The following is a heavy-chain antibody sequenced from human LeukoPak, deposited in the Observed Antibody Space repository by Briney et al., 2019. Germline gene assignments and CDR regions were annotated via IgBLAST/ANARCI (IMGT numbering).Heavy chain of an antibody. CDR3: ARDLGGIAAEVNWFDP. V-gene: IGHV1-46*01. CDR1: GYTFTNYY. J-gene: IGHJ5*02. Sequence: ASVKVSCKASGYTFTNYYMHWVRQAPGQGLEWMGIINPSGGSTSYAQKFQGRVTMTRDTSTSTVYMELSSLRSEDTAVYYCARDLGGIAAEVNWFDPWGQGTLVTVSS. CDR2: INPSGGST. D-gene: IGHD6-13*01.